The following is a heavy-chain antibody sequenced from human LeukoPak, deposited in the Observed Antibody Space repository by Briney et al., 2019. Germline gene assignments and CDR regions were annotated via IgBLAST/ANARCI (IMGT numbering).Heavy chain of an antibody. CDR2: IYYSGTA. CDR3: ARRPFCGGDCYHDY. V-gene: IGHV4-59*01. D-gene: IGHD2-21*02. Sequence: SETLSLTCIVSGGSISNYDWSWIRQPPGKGLEWIGYIYYSGTANYNPSLKSRVTMSVDTSNNRVSLKLHSVTAADTAVYYCARRPFCGGDCYHDYWGQGTLVTVSS. CDR1: GGSISNYD. J-gene: IGHJ4*02.